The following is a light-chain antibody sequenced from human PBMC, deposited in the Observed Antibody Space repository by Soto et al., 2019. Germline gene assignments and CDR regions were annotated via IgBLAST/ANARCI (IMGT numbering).Light chain of an antibody. CDR3: SSYTARSTWV. CDR1: SSDVGGYNY. CDR2: EVS. V-gene: IGLV2-14*01. J-gene: IGLJ3*02. Sequence: QSALTQPASVSGSPGQSITISCTGTSSDVGGYNYVSWYQQHPGTSPKLMIYEVSNRPSGVSHRFSGSKSGNTASLIISGLQAEDEGDYYCSSYTARSTWVFGGGTKLTVL.